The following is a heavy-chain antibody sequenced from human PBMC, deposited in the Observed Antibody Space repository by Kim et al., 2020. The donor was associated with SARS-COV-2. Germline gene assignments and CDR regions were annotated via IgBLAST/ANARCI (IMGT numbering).Heavy chain of an antibody. Sequence: GGSLRLSCRASEFTFDDYVMTWVRQTPRKGLEWVASINWNGEEIAYADAVKGLFTISRDSAKNSLYLQMNSLRAEDTALYYCARGMVEYNYASSDYFSGRDYWGQGTLVTVSS. J-gene: IGHJ4*02. CDR1: EFTFDDYV. D-gene: IGHD3-22*01. V-gene: IGHV3-20*04. CDR2: INWNGEEI. CDR3: ARGMVEYNYASSDYFSGRDY.